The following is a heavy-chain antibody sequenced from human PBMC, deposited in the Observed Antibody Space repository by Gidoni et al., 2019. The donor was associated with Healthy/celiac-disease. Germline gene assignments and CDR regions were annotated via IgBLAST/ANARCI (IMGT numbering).Heavy chain of an antibody. CDR3: ASRRPLYLGELSKDAFDI. CDR1: GGSISSSSYY. CDR2: IYFSGST. D-gene: IGHD3-16*02. J-gene: IGHJ3*02. V-gene: IGHV4-39*01. Sequence: QLQLQESGPGLVKPSETLSLPCPVSGGSISSSSYYWGWIRQPPGKGLEWIGSIYFSGSTYYNPSLKSRVTISVDTSKNQFSLKLSSVTAADTAVYYCASRRPLYLGELSKDAFDIWGQGTMVTVSS.